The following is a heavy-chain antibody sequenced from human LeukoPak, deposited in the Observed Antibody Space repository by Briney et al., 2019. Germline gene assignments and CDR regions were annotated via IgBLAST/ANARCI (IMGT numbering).Heavy chain of an antibody. J-gene: IGHJ4*02. Sequence: ASVKVSCKASGYTFTSYYMHWVRQAPGQGLDWMGIINPSCGSTSYAQKFQGRVTMTRDTSTSTVYMELSSLRSEDTAVYYCARDFASSGYYPHKYYFDYWGQGTLVTVSS. CDR3: ARDFASSGYYPHKYYFDY. D-gene: IGHD3-22*01. V-gene: IGHV1-46*01. CDR2: INPSCGST. CDR1: GYTFTSYY.